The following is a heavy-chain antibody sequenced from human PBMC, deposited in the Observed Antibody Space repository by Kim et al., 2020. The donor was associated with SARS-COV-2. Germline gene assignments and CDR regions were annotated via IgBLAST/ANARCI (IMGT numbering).Heavy chain of an antibody. CDR1: GFTFSSYA. V-gene: IGHV3-23*01. Sequence: GGSLRLSCAASGFTFSSYAMSWVRQAPGKGLEWVSAISGSGGSTYYADSVKGRFTISRDNSKNTLYLQMNSLRAEDTAVYYCAKDRSITICGVDICPHLYYGMDLWGPGPPVPVSS. J-gene: IGHJ6*02. D-gene: IGHD3-3*01. CDR3: AKDRSITICGVDICPHLYYGMDL. CDR2: ISGSGGST.